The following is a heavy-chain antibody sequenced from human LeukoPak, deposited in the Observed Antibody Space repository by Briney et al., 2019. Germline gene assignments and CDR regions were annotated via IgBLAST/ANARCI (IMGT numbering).Heavy chain of an antibody. CDR1: ELTFSSYG. CDR2: ITGSGGST. D-gene: IGHD5-12*01. CDR3: ARGPSGYHNT. Sequence: GGSLRLSFEASELTFSSYGMSWVRQAPGKGLDWVSVITGSGGSTYYADSVKGRFTISRDNSKNTLYLQMNSLRAEDTAVYYCARGPSGYHNTGGQGTLVTVSS. V-gene: IGHV3-23*01. J-gene: IGHJ4*02.